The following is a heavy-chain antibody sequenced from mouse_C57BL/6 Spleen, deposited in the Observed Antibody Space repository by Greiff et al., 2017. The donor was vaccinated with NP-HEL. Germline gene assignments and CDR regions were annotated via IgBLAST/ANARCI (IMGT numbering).Heavy chain of an antibody. D-gene: IGHD4-1*01. CDR2: INYDGSST. J-gene: IGHJ3*01. V-gene: IGHV5-16*01. Sequence: DVKLVESEGGLVQPGSSMKLSCTASGFTFSDYYMAWVRQVPEKGLEWVANINYDGSSTYYLDSLKSRFIISRDNAKNILYLQMSSLKSEDTATYCCARGDCANWDDAWFAYWGQGTLVTVSA. CDR1: GFTFSDYY. CDR3: ARGDCANWDDAWFAY.